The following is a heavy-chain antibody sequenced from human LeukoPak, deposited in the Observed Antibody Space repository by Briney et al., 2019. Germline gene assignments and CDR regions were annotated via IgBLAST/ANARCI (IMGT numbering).Heavy chain of an antibody. J-gene: IGHJ4*02. Sequence: ASVKVSCNVGGYIFTGYYMHWVRQAPGQGLEWMGWINPNSGGRNYAQKFQGRVTMTRDTSISTAYMELSRLTSDDTAVYYCARDPSGYSHAGFDYWGQGTLVTVSS. CDR3: ARDPSGYSHAGFDY. CDR2: INPNSGGR. V-gene: IGHV1-2*02. D-gene: IGHD5-18*01. CDR1: GYIFTGYY.